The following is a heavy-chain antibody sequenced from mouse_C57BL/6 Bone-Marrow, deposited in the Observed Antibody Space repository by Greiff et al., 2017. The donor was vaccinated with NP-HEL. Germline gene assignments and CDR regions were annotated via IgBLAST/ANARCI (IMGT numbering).Heavy chain of an antibody. CDR1: GFTFSSYA. CDR2: ISDGGSYT. Sequence: EVQRLQSGGGLVKPGGSLKLSCAASGFTFSSYAMSWVRQTPEKSLEWVATISDGGSYTYYPDNFKGRSTISRDNAKNNLYLHLSHLKSDDTAMYYGARGVLYLDYHYWGQGTVVTVSA. CDR3: ARGVLYLDYHY. V-gene: IGHV5-4*01. J-gene: IGHJ3*01. D-gene: IGHD2-13*01.